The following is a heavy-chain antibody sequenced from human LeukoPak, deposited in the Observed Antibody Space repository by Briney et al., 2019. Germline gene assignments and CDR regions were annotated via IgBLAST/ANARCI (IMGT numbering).Heavy chain of an antibody. V-gene: IGHV3-11*01. J-gene: IGHJ5*02. Sequence: GGSLRLPCAASGFTFNDYYMSWFRQAPGKGLEWLSYINIGGTNTHYADSVKGRFTISRDNAKKSLYLEMNNLRAEDTAVYYCATDGAGFDTWGQGVLVTVSS. CDR3: ATDGAGFDT. CDR2: INIGGTNT. CDR1: GFTFNDYY.